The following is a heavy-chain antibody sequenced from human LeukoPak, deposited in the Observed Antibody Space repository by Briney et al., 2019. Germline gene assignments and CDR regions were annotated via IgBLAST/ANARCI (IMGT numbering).Heavy chain of an antibody. CDR1: GFTFNTYT. CDR3: ARDRWEPENWFDR. Sequence: PGGSLRLSCAASGFTFNTYTMSWVRQAPGKGLEWVSSITSSSSYMHYADSARGRFTISRDNSKNSLYLQMNSLRDEDTAVYYCARDRWEPENWFDRWGQGTLVTVSS. V-gene: IGHV3-21*01. D-gene: IGHD1-26*01. J-gene: IGHJ5*02. CDR2: ITSSSSYM.